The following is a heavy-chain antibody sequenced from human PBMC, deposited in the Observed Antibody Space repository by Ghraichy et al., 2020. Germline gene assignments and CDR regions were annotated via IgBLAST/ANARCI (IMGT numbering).Heavy chain of an antibody. CDR2: IYSTGST. CDR3: ARESSTIVGIDS. Sequence: SLNISCIVSGGSIGRGSYYWSWIRQPAGKALEWIGRIYSTGSTNYKPSLESRVTISIDSSKNQFSLRLFSVTAADTAVYYCARESSTIVGIDSWGQGTLVTVSS. D-gene: IGHD1-26*01. V-gene: IGHV4-61*02. J-gene: IGHJ4*02. CDR1: GGSIGRGSYY.